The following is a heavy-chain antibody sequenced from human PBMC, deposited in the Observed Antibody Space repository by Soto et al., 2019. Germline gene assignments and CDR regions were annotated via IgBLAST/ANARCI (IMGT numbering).Heavy chain of an antibody. Sequence: SGVSVGWLRQPPGKALEWLAIIYWDDDKRYSPSLKSRLTITKDTSKNQVVLAMTNMDPVDTATYYCAHLTTGGFYFDYWGQGTLVIFS. J-gene: IGHJ4*02. V-gene: IGHV2-5*02. CDR2: IYWDDDK. CDR1: SGVS. CDR3: AHLTTGGFYFDY. D-gene: IGHD4-17*01.